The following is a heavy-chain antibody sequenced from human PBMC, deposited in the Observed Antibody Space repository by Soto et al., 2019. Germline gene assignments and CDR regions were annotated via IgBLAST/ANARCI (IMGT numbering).Heavy chain of an antibody. CDR3: ATSHPIWVGENWFDP. CDR1: DASISSSNYY. Sequence: HLHLQESGPGLVKPSETLSLTCTVSDASISSSNYYWGWIRESPGKGLEWIGSIFYTGSTSYNPSLKSRLTESVETSNSQCSLKLTSVTAADTAVYYCATSHPIWVGENWFDPWGQGILVTVSS. V-gene: IGHV4-39*01. CDR2: IFYTGST. J-gene: IGHJ5*02. D-gene: IGHD3-10*01.